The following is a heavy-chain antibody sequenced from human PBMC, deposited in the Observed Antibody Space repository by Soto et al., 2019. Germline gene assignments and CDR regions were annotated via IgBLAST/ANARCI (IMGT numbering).Heavy chain of an antibody. Sequence: EVQLVESGGGLVQPGGSLRLSCAASGFTFSDHYMDWVRQAPGKGLEWVGRIRNKRSDYTTVYAASVKGRFTISRDESQSSGFLQIDSPRTEDSAVYYCATSRPTNIWSGLDYWGQGTLVSVSS. J-gene: IGHJ4*02. V-gene: IGHV3-72*01. CDR2: IRNKRSDYTT. D-gene: IGHD2-2*01. CDR3: ATSRPTNIWSGLDY. CDR1: GFTFSDHY.